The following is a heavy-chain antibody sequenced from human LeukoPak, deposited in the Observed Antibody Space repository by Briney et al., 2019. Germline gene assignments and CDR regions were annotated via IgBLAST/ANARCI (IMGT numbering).Heavy chain of an antibody. J-gene: IGHJ4*02. CDR2: IKQDGSEK. Sequence: GGSLRLSCAASGFTFSSYWMSWVRQAPGKGLEWVANIKQDGSEKYYVDSVKGRFTISRDNSKNTLYLQMNSLRAEDTAVYYCAREMGETYYYDSSGLFDYWGQGTLVTVSS. D-gene: IGHD3-22*01. CDR1: GFTFSSYW. V-gene: IGHV3-7*01. CDR3: AREMGETYYYDSSGLFDY.